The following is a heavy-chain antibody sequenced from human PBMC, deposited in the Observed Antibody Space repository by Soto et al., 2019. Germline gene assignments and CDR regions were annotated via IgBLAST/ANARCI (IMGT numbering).Heavy chain of an antibody. CDR1: GFIFSNYG. V-gene: IGHV3-33*01. CDR2: IWYDGSEK. Sequence: QVQLVESGGGVVQPGRSLRLSCATSGFIFSNYGMHWVRQAPGKGLEWVAVIWYDGSEKYSADSVKGRFTIPRDNSKNTMLLQMNSLRVEDTAVYYCAREGDYGDYRDAFDIRGQGTMVTVSS. D-gene: IGHD4-17*01. J-gene: IGHJ3*02. CDR3: AREGDYGDYRDAFDI.